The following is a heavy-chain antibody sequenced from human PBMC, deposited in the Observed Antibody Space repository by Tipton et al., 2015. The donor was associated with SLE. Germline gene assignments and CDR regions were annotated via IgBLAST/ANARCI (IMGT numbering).Heavy chain of an antibody. CDR2: IYYSGST. V-gene: IGHV4-59*12. CDR3: ARGQLMGRAAPYIDV. J-gene: IGHJ6*03. Sequence: TLSLTCTVSGGSISSYYWSWIRQPPGKGLEWIGYIYYSGSTNYNPSLKSRVTISVDTSKNQFSLRLTSVTAADTAVYYCARGQLMGRAAPYIDVWGRGTTVIVSS. CDR1: GGSISSYY. D-gene: IGHD1-1*01.